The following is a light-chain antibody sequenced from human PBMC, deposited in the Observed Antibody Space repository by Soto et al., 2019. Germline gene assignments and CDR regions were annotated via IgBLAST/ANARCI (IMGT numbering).Light chain of an antibody. CDR2: GAS. Sequence: EIVMTQSPVTLSVSPGERATLSCRASQSVSSNLAWYQQKPCQAPRLLIYGASTRATGIPDRFSGSGSGTEFTLTISSLQSEDSAVYYCQQCTNWPRTFGQGTKVEIK. CDR1: QSVSSN. V-gene: IGKV3-15*01. J-gene: IGKJ1*01. CDR3: QQCTNWPRT.